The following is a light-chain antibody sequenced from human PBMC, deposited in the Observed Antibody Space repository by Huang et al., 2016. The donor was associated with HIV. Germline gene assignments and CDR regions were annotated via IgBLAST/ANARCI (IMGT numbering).Light chain of an antibody. CDR3: QQYYSYRT. CDR1: QDINNF. V-gene: IGKV1-8*01. CDR2: AAY. J-gene: IGKJ1*01. Sequence: AIRMTQSPSSLSASTGDRVNITCRASQDINNFRAWYQQKQGKAPNRVIYAAYILETGVPSRCSGSVSGTEFNLSISCLQSEDFATYYCQQYYSYRTFGQGTQVEIK.